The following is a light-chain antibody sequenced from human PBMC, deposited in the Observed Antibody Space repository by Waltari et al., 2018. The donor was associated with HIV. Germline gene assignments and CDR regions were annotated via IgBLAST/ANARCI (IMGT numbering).Light chain of an antibody. CDR3: CSYAGSYTLV. Sequence: QSALTQPRSVSGSPVQSVTISCTGTSSDVGGYKYVSWYQQHPAKAPQLMIYDVTKRPSGVPDRCAGSKSVNTASLTISGLEAEDEADYYCCSYAGSYTLVFGGGTKLTVL. CDR2: DVT. CDR1: SSDVGGYKY. J-gene: IGLJ3*02. V-gene: IGLV2-11*01.